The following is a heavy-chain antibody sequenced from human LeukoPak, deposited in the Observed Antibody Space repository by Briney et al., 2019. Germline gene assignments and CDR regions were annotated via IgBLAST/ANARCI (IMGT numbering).Heavy chain of an antibody. Sequence: GASVKVSCKASGYTFTSYDINWVRQAPGQGLEWMRWMNPNSGNTGYAQKFQGRVTMTRNTSISTAYMELSSLRSEDTAVYYCARTSSGWTDYYYYGMDVWGQGTTVTVSS. CDR1: GYTFTSYD. J-gene: IGHJ6*02. D-gene: IGHD6-19*01. CDR2: MNPNSGNT. V-gene: IGHV1-8*01. CDR3: ARTSSGWTDYYYYGMDV.